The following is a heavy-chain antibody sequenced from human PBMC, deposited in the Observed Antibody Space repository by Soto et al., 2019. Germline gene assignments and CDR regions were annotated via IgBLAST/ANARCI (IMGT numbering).Heavy chain of an antibody. J-gene: IGHJ4*02. CDR1: GYSFTNFG. D-gene: IGHD3-16*01. CDR3: VRDRYAYFDHPASDY. Sequence: QVQLMQSGPEVKKPGASMRVSCKTSGYSFTNFGISWVRQAPGQGLEWMGWITTFNGNTNYAQRFQGRMTVTSETSASTVYMDLTSLTSDDTAVYYCVRDRYAYFDHPASDYWGQGTLVTVSS. V-gene: IGHV1-18*01. CDR2: ITTFNGNT.